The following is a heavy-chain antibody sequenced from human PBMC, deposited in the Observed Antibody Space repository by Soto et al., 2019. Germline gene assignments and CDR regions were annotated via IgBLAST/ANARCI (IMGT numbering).Heavy chain of an antibody. CDR3: AGVRVVAKLVYGMDV. CDR2: INHSGST. J-gene: IGHJ6*02. D-gene: IGHD5-12*01. CDR1: GGSFSGYY. Sequence: PSETLSLTCAVYGGSFSGYYWSWIRQPPGKGLEWIGEINHSGSTNYNPSLKSRVTISVDTSKNQFSLKLSSVTAADTAVYYCAGVRVVAKLVYGMDVWGQGTTVTVCS. V-gene: IGHV4-34*01.